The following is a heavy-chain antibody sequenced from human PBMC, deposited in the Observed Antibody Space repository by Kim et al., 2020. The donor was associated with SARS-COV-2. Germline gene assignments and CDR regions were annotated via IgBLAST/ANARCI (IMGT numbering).Heavy chain of an antibody. J-gene: IGHJ4*02. V-gene: IGHV3-23*01. CDR3: AKVLGYCSSTSGYAGFDY. D-gene: IGHD2-2*01. CDR2: ISGSGGST. Sequence: GGSLRLSCAASGFTFSSYAMSWVRQAPGKGLEWVSAISGSGGSTYYADSVKGRFTISRDNSKNTLYLQMNSLRAEDTAVYYCAKVLGYCSSTSGYAGFDYWVQGTLVTVSS. CDR1: GFTFSSYA.